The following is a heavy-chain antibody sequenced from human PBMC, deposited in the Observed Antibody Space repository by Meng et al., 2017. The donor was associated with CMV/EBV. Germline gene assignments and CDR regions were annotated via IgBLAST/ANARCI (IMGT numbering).Heavy chain of an antibody. D-gene: IGHD6-13*01. V-gene: IGHV3-30-3*01. J-gene: IGHJ4*02. CDR1: GFTFSSYA. Sequence: SCAASGFTFSSYAMHWVRQAPGKGLEWVAVISYDGSNKYYADSVKGRFTISRDNSKNTLYLQMNSLRAEDTAVYYCARGGFKLYSSSWWDWGQGTLVTVSS. CDR3: ARGGFKLYSSSWWD. CDR2: ISYDGSNK.